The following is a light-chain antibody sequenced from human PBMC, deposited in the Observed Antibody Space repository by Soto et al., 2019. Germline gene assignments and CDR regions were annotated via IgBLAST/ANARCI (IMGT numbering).Light chain of an antibody. CDR2: EVS. CDR1: SSDIGDYNY. V-gene: IGLV2-8*01. CDR3: SSYAGSNNYV. Sequence: QSALTQPPSASGSPGPSVTSSCTGTSSDIGDYNYVAWYQQHPGKAPKLMIYEVSKRPSGVPDRFSGSKSGNTASLTVSGLQAEDEADYYCSSYAGSNNYVFGTGTKVTVL. J-gene: IGLJ1*01.